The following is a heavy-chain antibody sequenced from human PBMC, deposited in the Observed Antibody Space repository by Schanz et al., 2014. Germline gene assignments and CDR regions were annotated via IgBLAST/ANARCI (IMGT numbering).Heavy chain of an antibody. CDR1: GFTVNTNY. V-gene: IGHV3-53*01. J-gene: IGHJ4*02. Sequence: EVQLVESGGCLIQPGGSLRLSCAVSGFTVNTNYMSWVRQAPGKGLEWISSMYINSGSTQYADSVKGRFIISRDNAKNTLYLQMNSLRAEDTAVYYCVRDTDYHFDYWGQGTLVTVSS. D-gene: IGHD4-17*01. CDR2: MYINSGST. CDR3: VRDTDYHFDY.